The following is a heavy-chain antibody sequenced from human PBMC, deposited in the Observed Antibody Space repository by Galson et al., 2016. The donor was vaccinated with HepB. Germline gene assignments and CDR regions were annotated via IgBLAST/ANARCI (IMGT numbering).Heavy chain of an antibody. CDR3: AKVPYGDYASAFDS. J-gene: IGHJ4*02. CDR1: GFTFSSYA. D-gene: IGHD4-17*01. V-gene: IGHV3-23*01. Sequence: SLRLSCAASGFTFSSYAMTWVRQAPGKGLQWVSAISATGGTTYYGESVKGRFTISRDNSKDTLYLQMNSLRVEDTAVYFCAKVPYGDYASAFDSWSQGTLVTVSS. CDR2: ISATGGTT.